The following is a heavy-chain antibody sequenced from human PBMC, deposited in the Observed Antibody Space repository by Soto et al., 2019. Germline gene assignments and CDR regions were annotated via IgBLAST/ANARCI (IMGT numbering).Heavy chain of an antibody. Sequence: PGGSLRLSCAASGFTFSSYGMHWVRQAPGKGLEWVAVIWYDGSNKYYADSVKGRFTISRDNSKNTLYLQMNSLRAEDTAVYYCARDRLYYYDSSGYYLDWGQGTLVTVSS. CDR1: GFTFSSYG. V-gene: IGHV3-33*01. D-gene: IGHD3-22*01. J-gene: IGHJ4*02. CDR2: IWYDGSNK. CDR3: ARDRLYYYDSSGYYLD.